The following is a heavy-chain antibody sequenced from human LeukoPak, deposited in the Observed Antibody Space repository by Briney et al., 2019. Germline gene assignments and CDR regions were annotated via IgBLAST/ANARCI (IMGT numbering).Heavy chain of an antibody. CDR3: ARLPNDAFDF. Sequence: SETLSLTCTVSGGSISAYYWSWIRQPPGGGLEWIGYISASGTTNYNPSLKSRVTMLVDTSKNQFSLKLSSVTAADTAVYYCARLPNDAFDFWGQGTMVTVSS. CDR1: GGSISAYY. V-gene: IGHV4-4*09. J-gene: IGHJ3*01. CDR2: ISASGTT.